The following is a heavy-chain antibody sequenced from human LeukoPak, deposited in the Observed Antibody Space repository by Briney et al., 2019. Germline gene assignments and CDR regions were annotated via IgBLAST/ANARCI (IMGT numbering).Heavy chain of an antibody. D-gene: IGHD3-22*01. CDR1: GFTFKTYW. V-gene: IGHV3-23*01. CDR2: ISGRGGTT. CDR3: ARDYYDSSGYYGVDY. J-gene: IGHJ4*02. Sequence: GGSLRLSCAASGFTFKTYWMHWVRQAPGKGLEWVSVISGRGGTTHYADSVKGRFTISRDNSKNTLSLQMNSLRAEDTAVYYCARDYYDSSGYYGVDYWGQGTLVTVSS.